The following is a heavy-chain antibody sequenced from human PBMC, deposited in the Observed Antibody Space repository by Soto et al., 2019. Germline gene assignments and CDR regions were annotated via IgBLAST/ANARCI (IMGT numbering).Heavy chain of an antibody. D-gene: IGHD5-12*01. J-gene: IGHJ5*02. V-gene: IGHV4-39*01. Sequence: QLQLQESGPGLVKPSETLSLTCSVSGGSISSSRYYWGWVRQPPGKGLEWIGSMSHSGATYYNPSLSSRLTIAVETSKNQLSLKLTSGTATDTAVYYCVRHRGGDIALPSAQDNWFDRWGQGTLVTVSS. CDR2: MSHSGAT. CDR3: VRHRGGDIALPSAQDNWFDR. CDR1: GGSISSSRYY.